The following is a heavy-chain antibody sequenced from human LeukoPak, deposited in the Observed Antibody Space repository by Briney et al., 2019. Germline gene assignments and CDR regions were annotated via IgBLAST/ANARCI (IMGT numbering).Heavy chain of an antibody. CDR1: GFTFSNSW. CDR3: VRESDVWSGPGIGRPLDV. CDR2: IKEDGSDK. D-gene: IGHD3-3*01. Sequence: GGSLRLSCLASGFTFSNSWMTWVRQAPGRGLEWVANIKEDGSDKQYVDSVRGRFTISRDNAKNSVSLQMDGLRAEDTAVYHCVRESDVWSGPGIGRPLDVWGKGTMVTVSS. J-gene: IGHJ6*04. V-gene: IGHV3-7*01.